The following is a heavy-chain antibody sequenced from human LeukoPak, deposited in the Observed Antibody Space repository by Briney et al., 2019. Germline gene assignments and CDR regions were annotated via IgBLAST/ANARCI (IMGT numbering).Heavy chain of an antibody. CDR2: ICHSGST. V-gene: IGHV4-30-2*01. J-gene: IGHJ4*02. CDR1: GGSIGSGGYS. D-gene: IGHD4-17*01. Sequence: SQTLSLTCAVSGGSIGSGGYSWSWIRQPPGKGLEWIGYICHSGSTYYNPSLKSRVTISVDRSKNQFSLKLSSVTTADTAVYYCARVDYDKNFDYWGQGTLVTVSS. CDR3: ARVDYDKNFDY.